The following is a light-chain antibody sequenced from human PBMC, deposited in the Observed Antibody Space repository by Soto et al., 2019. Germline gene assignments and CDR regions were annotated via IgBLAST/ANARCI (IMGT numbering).Light chain of an antibody. Sequence: QSALTQPASVSVSPGQSITNSCTGTSGDIGGYNYVSWYQQHSGKAPKLLISEVTNRPSGVSNRFSGSKSGNTASLTISGLQAEDEADYYCSSYTTNITPVVFGGGTKVTVL. V-gene: IGLV2-14*01. CDR2: EVT. CDR1: SGDIGGYNY. CDR3: SSYTTNITPVV. J-gene: IGLJ2*01.